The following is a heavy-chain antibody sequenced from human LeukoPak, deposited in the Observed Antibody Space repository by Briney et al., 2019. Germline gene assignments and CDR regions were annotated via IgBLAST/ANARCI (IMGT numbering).Heavy chain of an antibody. V-gene: IGHV3-53*01. CDR1: GFIVSKYY. D-gene: IGHD2/OR15-2a*01. J-gene: IGHJ3*02. Sequence: GGSLRLSCAASGFIVSKYYMTWVRQAPGKGLEWVSVIYSGGSTYYADSMKGRFTISRNNSKNTLYLQMNSLRVEDTAVYYCAKDLSVDAFDIWGQGTMVTVSS. CDR3: AKDLSVDAFDI. CDR2: IYSGGST.